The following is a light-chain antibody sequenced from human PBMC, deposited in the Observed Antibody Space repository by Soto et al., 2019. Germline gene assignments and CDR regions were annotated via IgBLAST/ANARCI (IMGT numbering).Light chain of an antibody. V-gene: IGLV1-44*01. Sequence: QSVLTQPPSASGTPGQRVIISCSGSSSNIGSNTVNWYQQIPGTAPKLLIYSYNQRPSGVPYRFSGSKSATSASLAISGLQSEDEAEYYCVAWDDILNGVLFGGGTKLTVL. CDR2: SYN. CDR3: VAWDDILNGVL. J-gene: IGLJ2*01. CDR1: SSNIGSNT.